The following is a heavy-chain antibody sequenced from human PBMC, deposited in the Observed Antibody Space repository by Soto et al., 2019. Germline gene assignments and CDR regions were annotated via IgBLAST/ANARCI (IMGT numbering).Heavy chain of an antibody. V-gene: IGHV3-23*01. CDR2: ISGSRGST. Sequence: EVQLLESGGGLVQPGGSLRLSCAASGFTFSSYAMSWVRQAPGKGLEWVSAISGSRGSTYYADSVKGRFTISRDNSKNTRYRQMNSLRAEDTAVYYCAKDDDIAAGNFDYCGQGSLVVVSS. CDR3: AKDDDIAAGNFDY. J-gene: IGHJ4*02. D-gene: IGHD6-13*01. CDR1: GFTFSSYA.